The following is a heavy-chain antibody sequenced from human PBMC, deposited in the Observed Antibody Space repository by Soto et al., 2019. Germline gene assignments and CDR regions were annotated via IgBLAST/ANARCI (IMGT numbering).Heavy chain of an antibody. CDR1: GFTFSSYA. J-gene: IGHJ6*02. V-gene: IGHV3-30-3*01. Sequence: GCSLRLSCAASGFTFSSYAMHWVRQAPGKGLEWVAGISYDGSNKYYADSVKVRFTSSRDNSKNTLYLQMNSLRAEDRAVYYCARDEDLAVARMGAYYYGMDVWGQGTTVTLS. CDR3: ARDEDLAVARMGAYYYGMDV. CDR2: ISYDGSNK. D-gene: IGHD6-19*01.